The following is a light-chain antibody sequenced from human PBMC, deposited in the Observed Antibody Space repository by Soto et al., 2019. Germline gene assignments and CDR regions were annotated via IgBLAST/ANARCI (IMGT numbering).Light chain of an antibody. J-gene: IGLJ3*02. CDR1: SADVGGYNF. V-gene: IGLV2-11*01. CDR2: DVS. Sequence: QSALTQPRSVSGSPGQSVTISCTGTSADVGGYNFVSWYQQHPGKAPKLMIYDVSNRPSGVPDRFSGSKSDNTASLTISGLQAEDEAVYYCLLYPGGGWVFGGGTKLTVL. CDR3: LLYPGGGWV.